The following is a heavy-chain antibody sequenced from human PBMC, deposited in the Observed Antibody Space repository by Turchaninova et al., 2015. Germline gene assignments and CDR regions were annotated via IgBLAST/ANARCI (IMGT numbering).Heavy chain of an antibody. D-gene: IGHD3-22*01. CDR1: GYTFASYG. CDR2: INTYNDNT. J-gene: IGHJ1*01. Sequence: QILLVQSEAEVKKPGASVKVSCKASGYTFASYGISWVRQAPGQGLEWMGWINTYNDNTNYAQKLPGRVTMTTDTSTGTAYIELRSLISDDTAVYYCAREKYYDTSGYSDFQHWGQGTLVTVSS. CDR3: AREKYYDTSGYSDFQH. V-gene: IGHV1-18*04.